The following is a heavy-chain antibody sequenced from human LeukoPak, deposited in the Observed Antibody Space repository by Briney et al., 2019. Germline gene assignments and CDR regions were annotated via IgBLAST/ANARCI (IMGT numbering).Heavy chain of an antibody. CDR3: AKDSYYDILTGSATNWFDP. V-gene: IGHV3-9*01. J-gene: IGHJ5*02. Sequence: GRSLRLSCAASGFTFDDYAMHWVRQAPGKGLEWVSGISWNSGSIGYADSVKGRFTISRDNAKNSLYLQMNSLRAEDTALYYCAKDSYYDILTGSATNWFDPWGQGTLVTVSP. CDR2: ISWNSGSI. D-gene: IGHD3-9*01. CDR1: GFTFDDYA.